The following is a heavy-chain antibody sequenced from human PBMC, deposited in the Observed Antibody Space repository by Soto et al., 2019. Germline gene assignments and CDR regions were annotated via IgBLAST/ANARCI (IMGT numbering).Heavy chain of an antibody. Sequence: PSETLSLTCTVSGGSISSGCYYWSWIRQHPGKGLEWIGYIYYSGSTYYNPSLKSRVTISVDTSKNQFSLKLSSVTAADTAVYYCARFYMVRGVMGAFDIWGQGTMVTVSS. D-gene: IGHD3-10*01. CDR1: GGSISSGCYY. CDR3: ARFYMVRGVMGAFDI. J-gene: IGHJ3*02. CDR2: IYYSGST. V-gene: IGHV4-31*03.